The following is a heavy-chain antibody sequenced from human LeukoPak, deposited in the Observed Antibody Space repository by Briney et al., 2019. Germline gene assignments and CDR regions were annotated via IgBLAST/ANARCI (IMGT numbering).Heavy chain of an antibody. D-gene: IGHD6-13*01. CDR2: ISGSGGST. CDR3: AKGVTGYSSSWSSYYYYGMDV. J-gene: IGHJ6*02. V-gene: IGHV3-23*01. CDR1: GFTFSSYA. Sequence: PGGSLRLSCAASGFTFSSYAMSWVRQAPEKGLEWVSAISGSGGSTYYADSVKGRFTISRDNSKNTLYLQMNSLRAEDTAVYYCAKGVTGYSSSWSSYYYYGMDVWGQGTTVTVSS.